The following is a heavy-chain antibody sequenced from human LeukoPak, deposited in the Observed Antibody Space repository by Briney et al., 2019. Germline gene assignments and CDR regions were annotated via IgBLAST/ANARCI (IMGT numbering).Heavy chain of an antibody. CDR3: ARRGRVVPAAIGAFDI. CDR1: GGSFSGYY. V-gene: IGHV4-39*01. D-gene: IGHD2-2*01. CDR2: IYYSGST. Sequence: SETLSLTCAVYGGSFSGYYWGWIRQPPGKGLEWIGSIYYSGSTYYNPSLKSRVTISVDTSKNQFSLKLGSVTAADTAVYYCARRGRVVPAAIGAFDIWGQGTMVTASS. J-gene: IGHJ3*02.